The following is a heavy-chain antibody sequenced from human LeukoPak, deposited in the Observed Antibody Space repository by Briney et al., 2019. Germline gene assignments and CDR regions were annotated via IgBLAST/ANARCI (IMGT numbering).Heavy chain of an antibody. Sequence: GGSLRLSCAASGVTFRSYWMHWVRHAPGKGLEWVANIKQDGSEKYYVDSVKGRFTISRDNAKNSLYLQMNSLRAEDTAVYYCARSPTRLGFDYWGQGTLVTVSS. CDR2: IKQDGSEK. CDR1: GVTFRSYW. CDR3: ARSPTRLGFDY. J-gene: IGHJ4*02. V-gene: IGHV3-7*01. D-gene: IGHD3-16*01.